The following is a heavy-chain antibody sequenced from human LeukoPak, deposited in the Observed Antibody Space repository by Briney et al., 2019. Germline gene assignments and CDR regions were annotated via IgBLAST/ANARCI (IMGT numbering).Heavy chain of an antibody. Sequence: GGSLRLSCAASGFTFSSYAMNWVRQAPGKGPEWVSAINSGGVNTYYADSVKGRFTISRDNSKNTLYLQMNSLRAEDTAVYYCAKDTTHSGSYGIDYWGQGTLVIVSS. D-gene: IGHD1-26*01. CDR3: AKDTTHSGSYGIDY. J-gene: IGHJ4*02. CDR2: INSGGVNT. V-gene: IGHV3-23*01. CDR1: GFTFSSYA.